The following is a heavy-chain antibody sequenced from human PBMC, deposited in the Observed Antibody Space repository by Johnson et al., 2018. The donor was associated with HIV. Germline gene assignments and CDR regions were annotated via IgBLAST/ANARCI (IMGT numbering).Heavy chain of an antibody. CDR3: AREAGSGSYSPWRPDAFDI. V-gene: IGHV3-20*04. J-gene: IGHJ3*02. D-gene: IGHD3-10*01. CDR2: INWNGGST. CDR1: GFTFDDYG. Sequence: VQLVESGGGVVRPGGSLRLSCAASGFTFDDYGMSWVRQAPGKGLEWVSGINWNGGSTGYADSVKGRFTISRDNANNSLSLQMNSLRAEDTALYYCAREAGSGSYSPWRPDAFDIWGQGTMVTVSS.